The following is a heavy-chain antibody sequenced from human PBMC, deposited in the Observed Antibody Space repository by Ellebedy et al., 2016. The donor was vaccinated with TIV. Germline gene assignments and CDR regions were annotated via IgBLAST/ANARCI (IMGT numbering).Heavy chain of an antibody. V-gene: IGHV3-23*01. CDR3: AKDTFPDGGSFLQNWFGP. Sequence: GESLKISCAPSGFTFSTYAMSWVRQAPGKGLEWGSAISGSGRNTDYADPVKGRFTISRDNSNNMLYMAMNNLRAEDTAIYYCAKDTFPDGGSFLQNWFGPWGQGTLVTVSS. CDR1: GFTFSTYA. CDR2: ISGSGRNT. D-gene: IGHD3-16*01. J-gene: IGHJ5*02.